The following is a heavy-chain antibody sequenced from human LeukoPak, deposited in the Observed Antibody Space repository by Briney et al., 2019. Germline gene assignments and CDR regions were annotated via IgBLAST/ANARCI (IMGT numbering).Heavy chain of an antibody. V-gene: IGHV3-33*01. CDR3: ASHGGL. D-gene: IGHD5-12*01. CDR1: GFSFSSYG. Sequence: GGSLRLSCAASGFSFSSYGMHWVRQAPGKGLEWVAVIWYDGSNENYADSVKGRFTISRDNSKNVLWLQMNSLRVEDTALYYCASHGGLWGQGTLVTVSS. J-gene: IGHJ4*02. CDR2: IWYDGSNE.